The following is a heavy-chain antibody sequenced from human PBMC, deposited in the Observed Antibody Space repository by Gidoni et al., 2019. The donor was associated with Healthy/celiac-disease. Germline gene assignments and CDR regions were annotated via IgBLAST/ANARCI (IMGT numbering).Heavy chain of an antibody. CDR1: GFTVSSNY. CDR2: IYSGGST. J-gene: IGHJ6*02. Sequence: EVQLVESGGGLIQPGGSLRLSCAASGFTVSSNYMSWVRQAPGKGLEWVSVIYSGGSTYYADSVKGRFTISRDNSKNTLYLQMNSLRAEDTAVYYCARGCMVRDPSAPYYYYYGMDVWGQGTTVTVSS. CDR3: ARGCMVRDPSAPYYYYYGMDV. D-gene: IGHD3-10*01. V-gene: IGHV3-53*01.